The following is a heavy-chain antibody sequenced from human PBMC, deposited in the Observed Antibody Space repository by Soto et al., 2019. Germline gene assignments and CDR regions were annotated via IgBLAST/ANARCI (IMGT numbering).Heavy chain of an antibody. D-gene: IGHD3-3*01. CDR1: GFTFSSYA. J-gene: IGHJ5*02. V-gene: IGHV3-30-3*01. Sequence: GGSLRLSCAASGFTFSSYAMHWVRQAPGKGLEWVAVISYDGSNKYYADSVKGRFTISRDNSKNTLYLQMNSLRAEDTAVYYCARDQGNDFWSGYYINWFDPWGQGTLVTVSS. CDR3: ARDQGNDFWSGYYINWFDP. CDR2: ISYDGSNK.